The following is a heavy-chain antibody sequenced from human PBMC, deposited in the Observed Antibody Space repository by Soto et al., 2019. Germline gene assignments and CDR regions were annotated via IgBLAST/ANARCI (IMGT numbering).Heavy chain of an antibody. J-gene: IGHJ3*02. CDR3: AKDRGKDSGWTEAFDT. V-gene: IGHV3-23*01. Sequence: VQLLESGGGLVQPGGSLRLSCAAYGFTFSSYAMSWVRQAPGKGLEWVSAISGSGGSTYYADSVKGRFTISRDNSKNSLYLQMNSLRAEDTAVYYCAKDRGKDSGWTEAFDTWGQGTMVTVSS. D-gene: IGHD6-19*01. CDR1: GFTFSSYA. CDR2: ISGSGGST.